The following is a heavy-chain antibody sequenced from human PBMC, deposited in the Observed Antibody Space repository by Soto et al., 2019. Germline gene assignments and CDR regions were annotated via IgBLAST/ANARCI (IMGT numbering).Heavy chain of an antibody. Sequence: TLSLTCAVSSGSISSSNWWSWVRQPPGKGLEWIGEIYHSGSTNYNPSLKSRVTISVDKSKNQFSLKLSSVTAADTAVYYCARVASDILTGYYMYNWFDPWGQGTLVTVSS. V-gene: IGHV4-4*02. CDR1: SGSISSSNW. D-gene: IGHD3-9*01. CDR3: ARVASDILTGYYMYNWFDP. J-gene: IGHJ5*02. CDR2: IYHSGST.